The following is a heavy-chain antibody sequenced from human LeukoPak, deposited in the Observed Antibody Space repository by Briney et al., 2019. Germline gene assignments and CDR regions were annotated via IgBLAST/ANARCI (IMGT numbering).Heavy chain of an antibody. Sequence: ASVKVSCKASGYTFTGYNIHWVRQTPGQGLEWMGWINPDSGDTNYAQRFQGRATMTRDTSISTAYMEKRRLTSDDTAVYYCARGSYDSSDFEYFQRWGQGTLVTVSS. CDR3: ARGSYDSSDFEYFQR. D-gene: IGHD3-22*01. J-gene: IGHJ1*01. V-gene: IGHV1-2*02. CDR2: INPDSGDT. CDR1: GYTFTGYN.